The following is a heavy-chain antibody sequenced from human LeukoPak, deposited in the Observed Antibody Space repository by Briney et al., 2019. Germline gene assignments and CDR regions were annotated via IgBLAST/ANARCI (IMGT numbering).Heavy chain of an antibody. J-gene: IGHJ1*01. CDR2: ISSSSSTI. CDR3: ARDGGFDPRLFEYFQH. CDR1: GFTFSSYS. D-gene: IGHD3-22*01. Sequence: PGGSLRLSCAASGFTFSSYSMNWVRQAPGKGLEWVSYISSSSSTIYYADSVKGRFTISRDNAKNSLYLQMNSLRAEDTAVYYCARDGGFDPRLFEYFQHWGQGTLVTVSS. V-gene: IGHV3-48*04.